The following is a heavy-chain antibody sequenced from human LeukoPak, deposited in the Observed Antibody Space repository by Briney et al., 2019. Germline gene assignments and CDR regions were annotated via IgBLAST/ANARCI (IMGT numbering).Heavy chain of an antibody. D-gene: IGHD3-3*01. CDR1: GYTFTGYY. CDR3: ARERKVTIFGVACDY. J-gene: IGHJ4*02. CDR2: INPNGGGT. Sequence: ASVKVSCKASGYTFTGYYIHWVRQAPGQGLEWMGRINPNGGGTNYAQKFQGRVTMTSDTSISTAYMELSRLRSDDTAVYYCARERKVTIFGVACDYWGQGTLVTVSS. V-gene: IGHV1-2*06.